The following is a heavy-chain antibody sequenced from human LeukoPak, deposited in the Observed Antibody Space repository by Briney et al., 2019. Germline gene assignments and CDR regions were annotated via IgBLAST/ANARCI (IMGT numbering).Heavy chain of an antibody. D-gene: IGHD2-15*01. Sequence: GGSLSPSSAVSGFTASSNYMSWVRQAAGNGLEWVSGIYRGGSTYYADSVKGRFTISRDKSKNTLYLQMNSLRAEDTAVYYCARDRDCSGGSCYGYWGQGTLVTVSS. J-gene: IGHJ4*02. CDR1: GFTASSNY. CDR3: ARDRDCSGGSCYGY. V-gene: IGHV3-66*01. CDR2: IYRGGST.